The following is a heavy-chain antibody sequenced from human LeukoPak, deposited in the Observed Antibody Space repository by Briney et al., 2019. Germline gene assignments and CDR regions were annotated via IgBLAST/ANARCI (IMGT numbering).Heavy chain of an antibody. Sequence: SETLSLTCTVSSGSISTSNYYWGWVRQPPGKALEWIGNIFYSGSTYYSPSLKSRVTISVDTSKNQFSLKLSSVTAADTAVYYCARVGRWGWLRGLYFDLWGRGTLVTVSS. D-gene: IGHD5-12*01. CDR2: IFYSGST. CDR3: ARVGRWGWLRGLYFDL. V-gene: IGHV4-39*07. J-gene: IGHJ2*01. CDR1: SGSISTSNYY.